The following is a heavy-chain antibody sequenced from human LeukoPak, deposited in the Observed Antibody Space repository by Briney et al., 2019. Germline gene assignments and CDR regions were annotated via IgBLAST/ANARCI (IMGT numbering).Heavy chain of an antibody. CDR1: GYTFTSYD. D-gene: IGHD5-18*01. V-gene: IGHV1-69*05. Sequence: SVKVSCKASGYTFTSYDINWVRQAPGQGLEWMGRIIPIFGTANYAQKFQGRVTITTDESTSTAYMELSSLRSEDTAVYYCARDPVAVSWIELPLWGQGTLVTVSS. J-gene: IGHJ4*02. CDR3: ARDPVAVSWIELPL. CDR2: IIPIFGTA.